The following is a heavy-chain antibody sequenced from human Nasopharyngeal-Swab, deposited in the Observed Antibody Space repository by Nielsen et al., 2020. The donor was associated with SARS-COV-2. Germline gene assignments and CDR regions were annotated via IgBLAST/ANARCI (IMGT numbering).Heavy chain of an antibody. CDR2: IYYSGST. CDR1: GGSIGSSSYY. CDR3: AIPYSNYPVYYYYYGMDV. Sequence: SETLSLTCTVSGGSIGSSSYYWGWIRQPPGKGLEWIGSIYYSGSTYYNPSLKSRVTISVDTSKNQFSLKLSSVTAADTAVYYCAIPYSNYPVYYYYYGMDVWGQGTTVTVSS. J-gene: IGHJ6*02. V-gene: IGHV4-39*01. D-gene: IGHD4-11*01.